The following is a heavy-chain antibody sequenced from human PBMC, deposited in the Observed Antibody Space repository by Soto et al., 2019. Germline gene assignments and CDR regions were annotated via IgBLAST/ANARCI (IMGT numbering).Heavy chain of an antibody. CDR2: INPNSGGT. V-gene: IGHV1-2*02. CDR3: ARGKGNYYDSSGYYYIDWYFDL. CDR1: GYTFTGYY. Sequence: QVQLVQSGAEVKKPGASVKVSCKASGYTFTGYYMHWVRQAPGQGLEWMGWINPNSGGTNDAQKFQGRVTMTRDTSISTAYMERSRLRSDDTAVYYCARGKGNYYDSSGYYYIDWYFDLWGRGTLVTVSS. J-gene: IGHJ2*01. D-gene: IGHD3-22*01.